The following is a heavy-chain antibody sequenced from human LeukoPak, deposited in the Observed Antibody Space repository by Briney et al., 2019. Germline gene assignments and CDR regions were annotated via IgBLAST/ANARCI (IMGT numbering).Heavy chain of an antibody. D-gene: IGHD3-16*01. CDR3: AREFEATGFWALDY. J-gene: IGHJ4*02. CDR1: GFTFNSYW. Sequence: SGGSLRLSCTVSGFTFNSYWMHWVRQAPGKGLVWVSRMNNDGRVISYAASVKGRFTISRDNAKNTLYLQMNSLRAEDTAVYYCAREFEATGFWALDYGGQGTLVTASS. V-gene: IGHV3-74*01. CDR2: MNNDGRVI.